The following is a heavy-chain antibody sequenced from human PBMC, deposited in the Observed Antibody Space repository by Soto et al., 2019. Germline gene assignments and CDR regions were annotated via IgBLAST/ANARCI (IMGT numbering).Heavy chain of an antibody. CDR1: GFTFSSSA. CDR2: IRGGGGDT. D-gene: IGHD6-19*01. J-gene: IGHJ5*02. Sequence: EVRLLESGGGLAQPGGSRRLSCAASGFTFSSSAMNWVRQAPGKGLEWGSSIRGGGGDTFSADSVRGRFTVSRDISRNTLYLQMNSLRAEDTAIYYCAKCSVGTVRTSGWCNWFDPWGQGTLVTVSS. V-gene: IGHV3-23*01. CDR3: AKCSVGTVRTSGWCNWFDP.